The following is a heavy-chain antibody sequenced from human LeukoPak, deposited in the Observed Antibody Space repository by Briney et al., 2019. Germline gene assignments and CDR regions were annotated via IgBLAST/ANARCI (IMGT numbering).Heavy chain of an antibody. CDR1: GFTFSSYA. CDR2: ISGSGGST. CDR3: AKCDFDWLLYKSADYFDY. D-gene: IGHD3-9*01. V-gene: IGHV3-23*01. Sequence: PGGSLRLSCAASGFTFSSYAMSWVRQAPGKGLEWVSAISGSGGSTYYADSVKGRFTISRDNSKNTLYLQMNSLRAEDTAVYYCAKCDFDWLLYKSADYFDYWGQGTLVTVS. J-gene: IGHJ4*02.